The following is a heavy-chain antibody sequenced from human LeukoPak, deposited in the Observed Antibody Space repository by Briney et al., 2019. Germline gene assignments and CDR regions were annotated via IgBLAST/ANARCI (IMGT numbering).Heavy chain of an antibody. Sequence: GSLRLSCAASGFSFSRYWMTWVRQAPGKGLEWVANIKEDGTKTYYVDSVKGRFTVSRDNAQNSLYLQMNSLTPEDTAVYFCARGEAFCDYRGQGALVTVSS. CDR1: GFSFSRYW. CDR3: ARGEAFCDY. CDR2: IKEDGTKT. V-gene: IGHV3-7*05. J-gene: IGHJ4*02.